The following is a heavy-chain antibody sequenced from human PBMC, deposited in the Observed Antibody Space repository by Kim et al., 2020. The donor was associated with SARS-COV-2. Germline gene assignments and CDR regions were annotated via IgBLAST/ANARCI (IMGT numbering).Heavy chain of an antibody. CDR2: ISYDGSNK. CDR3: ARDFRPVEPGDYFDY. D-gene: IGHD6-6*01. CDR1: GFTFSSYA. V-gene: IGHV3-30*04. Sequence: GGSLRLSCAASGFTFSSYAMHWVRQAPGKGLEWVAVISYDGSNKYYADSVKGRFTISRDNSKNTLYLQMNSLRAEDTAVYYCARDFRPVEPGDYFDYWGQGTLVTVSS. J-gene: IGHJ4*02.